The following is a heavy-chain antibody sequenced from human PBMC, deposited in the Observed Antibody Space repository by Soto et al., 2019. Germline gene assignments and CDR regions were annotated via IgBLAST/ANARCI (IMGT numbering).Heavy chain of an antibody. CDR1: GFTFSSYE. CDR3: ARDLLHYDFWSGYSAYFYYGMDV. J-gene: IGHJ6*02. Sequence: GGSLRLSCAASGFTFSSYEMNWVRQAPGQGLEWVSYISDSGGTVYYADSVKGRFTVSRDNAQNSVYLQMNSPRTEDTAVYYCARDLLHYDFWSGYSAYFYYGMDVWGPGTTVTVSS. CDR2: ISDSGGTV. V-gene: IGHV3-48*03. D-gene: IGHD3-3*01.